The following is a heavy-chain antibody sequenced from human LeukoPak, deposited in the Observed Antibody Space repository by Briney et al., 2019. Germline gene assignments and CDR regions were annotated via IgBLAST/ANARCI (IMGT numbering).Heavy chain of an antibody. CDR3: ASSGSPWFDP. CDR1: GGTFSSYA. V-gene: IGHV1-69*13. D-gene: IGHD6-6*01. J-gene: IGHJ5*02. CDR2: IIPIFGTV. Sequence: ASVKVSCKASGGTFSSYAISWVRQAPGQGLEWMGGIIPIFGTVNYAQKFQGRVTITADESTSTAYMELSSLRSEDTAVYYCASSGSPWFDPWGQGTLVTVSS.